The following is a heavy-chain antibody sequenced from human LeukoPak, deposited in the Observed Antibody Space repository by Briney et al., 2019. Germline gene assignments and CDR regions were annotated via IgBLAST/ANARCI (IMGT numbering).Heavy chain of an antibody. J-gene: IGHJ4*02. CDR1: GFTFSSYS. V-gene: IGHV3-21*01. CDR2: ITTTFYT. CDR3: ARVGANWYEDY. D-gene: IGHD6-13*01. Sequence: GGPLRLSCGASGFTFSSYSFMGVPQPPGKAGEGVSSITTTFYTSSTDSVKGRFTIPRDNDPKSLYLKLLSLRAEDTAVYYCARVGANWYEDYWGQGTLVTVSS.